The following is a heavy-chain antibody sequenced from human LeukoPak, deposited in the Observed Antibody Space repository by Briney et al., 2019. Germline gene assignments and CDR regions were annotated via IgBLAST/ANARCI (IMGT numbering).Heavy chain of an antibody. V-gene: IGHV3-23*01. Sequence: GRSLRLSCAASGFTFTSYAMSWVRQAPGKGLEWVSRINGAGGSTNYADSVKGRFTISRDNSRNTLYLQMNSLRAEDTAVYYCAKDREVAADTYYFHYWGQGTLVTVSS. CDR2: INGAGGST. J-gene: IGHJ4*02. CDR1: GFTFTSYA. CDR3: AKDREVAADTYYFHY. D-gene: IGHD6-13*01.